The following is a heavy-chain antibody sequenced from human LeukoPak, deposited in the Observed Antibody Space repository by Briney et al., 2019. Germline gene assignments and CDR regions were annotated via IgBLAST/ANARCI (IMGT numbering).Heavy chain of an antibody. Sequence: SVKVSCKASGGTFSSYAISWVRQAPGQGLEWMGGIIPIFGTANYAQKFQGRVTITADESTSTAYMELSSLRSEDTAVYYCARKGGYYYGSGSFDYWGQGTLVTVSS. V-gene: IGHV1-69*13. CDR2: IIPIFGTA. D-gene: IGHD3-10*01. J-gene: IGHJ4*02. CDR1: GGTFSSYA. CDR3: ARKGGYYYGSGSFDY.